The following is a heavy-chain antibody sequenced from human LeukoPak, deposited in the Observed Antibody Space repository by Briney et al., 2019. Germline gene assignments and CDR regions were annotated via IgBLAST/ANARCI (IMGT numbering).Heavy chain of an antibody. V-gene: IGHV1-2*02. Sequence: ASVKVSCKASGYTFTDYNIHWVRQAPGQGLEWMGWMGPYSGDTNYAPKFQGRVTMTRDTSISTAYTEVSSLGFDDAAVYFCARGVSSGFDYWGQGALITVSS. CDR1: GYTFTDYN. CDR3: ARGVSSGFDY. J-gene: IGHJ4*02. CDR2: MGPYSGDT.